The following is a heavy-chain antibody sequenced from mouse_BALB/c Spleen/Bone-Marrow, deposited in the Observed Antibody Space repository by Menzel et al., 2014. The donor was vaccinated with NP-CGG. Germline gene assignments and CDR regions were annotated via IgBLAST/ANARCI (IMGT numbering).Heavy chain of an antibody. CDR1: GYTFTDTW. J-gene: IGHJ2*01. CDR3: ARDY. CDR2: INPSTGYA. Sequence: QVQLKESGPELAKPGASVKMSCKASGYTFTDTWIHWIKQRPGQGLEWIGYINPSTGYAEYNQNFKDKATLTVDKSSSTAYMQLSSLTSEDSAVYYCARDYGGQGTTLTVSA. V-gene: IGHV1-7*01.